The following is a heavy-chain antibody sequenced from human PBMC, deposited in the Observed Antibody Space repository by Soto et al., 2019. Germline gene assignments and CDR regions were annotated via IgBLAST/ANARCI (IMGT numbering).Heavy chain of an antibody. CDR2: IYYSGST. Sequence: QLQLQESGPGLVKPSETLSLTCTVSGGSISSSSYYWGWIRQPPGKGLEWIGSIYYSGSTYYNPSLKSRVTISVDTSKNQFSLKLSSVTAADTAVYYCASGDYDPPCFDYWGQGALVTVSS. D-gene: IGHD4-17*01. CDR3: ASGDYDPPCFDY. V-gene: IGHV4-39*01. J-gene: IGHJ4*02. CDR1: GGSISSSSYY.